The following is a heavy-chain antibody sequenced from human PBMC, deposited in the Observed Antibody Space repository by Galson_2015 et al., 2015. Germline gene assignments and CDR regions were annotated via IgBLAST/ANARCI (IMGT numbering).Heavy chain of an antibody. V-gene: IGHV3-23*01. D-gene: IGHD6-19*01. CDR3: ARDAGYSSGWSVSRFDY. CDR1: GFTFSSYA. J-gene: IGHJ4*02. CDR2: LSDSGSSR. Sequence: SLRLSCAASGFTFSSYAMSWVRQAPGKGLEWVSGLSDSGSSRYYADSVRGRFTISRDNSKNTLYLQMNSLRAEDTAVYYCARDAGYSSGWSVSRFDYWGQGTLVTVSS.